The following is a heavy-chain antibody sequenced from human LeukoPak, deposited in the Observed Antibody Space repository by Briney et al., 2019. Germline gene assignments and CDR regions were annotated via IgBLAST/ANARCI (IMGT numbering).Heavy chain of an antibody. CDR1: GDSVSSNSAA. Sequence: SQTLSLTCAISGDSVSSNSAAWNWFRQSPSRGLEWLGRTYYRSKWYNDYAVSVKSRITINPDTSKNQFSLQLNSVTPEDTAVYYCARDAVTPPGYYYYYYMDVWGKGTTVTVSS. CDR3: ARDAVTPPGYYYYYYMDV. CDR2: TYYRSKWYN. D-gene: IGHD1-14*01. J-gene: IGHJ6*03. V-gene: IGHV6-1*01.